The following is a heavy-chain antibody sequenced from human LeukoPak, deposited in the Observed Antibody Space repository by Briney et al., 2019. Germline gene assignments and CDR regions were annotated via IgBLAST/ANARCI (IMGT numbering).Heavy chain of an antibody. J-gene: IGHJ4*02. Sequence: ASVKVSRKASGYTFTSYGISWVRQAPGQGLEWMGWISAYNGNTNYAQKLQGRVTMTTDTSTSTAYMELRSLRSDDTAVYYCARDLGIAVAGTFGYWGQGTLVTVSS. CDR3: ARDLGIAVAGTFGY. V-gene: IGHV1-18*01. CDR2: ISAYNGNT. D-gene: IGHD6-19*01. CDR1: GYTFTSYG.